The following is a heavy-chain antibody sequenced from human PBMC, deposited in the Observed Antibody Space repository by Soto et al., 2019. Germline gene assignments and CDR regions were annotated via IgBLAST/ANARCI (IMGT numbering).Heavy chain of an antibody. CDR3: ARDPGPSGYSPDY. CDR1: GFTFSSYG. V-gene: IGHV3-33*01. D-gene: IGHD5-18*01. Sequence: QVQLVESGGGVVQPGRSPRLSCAASGFTFSSYGMHWVRQAPGKGLEWVAVIWYDGSNKYYADSVKGRFTISRDNSKNTLYLQMNSLRAEDTAVYYCARDPGPSGYSPDYWGQGTLVTVSS. J-gene: IGHJ4*02. CDR2: IWYDGSNK.